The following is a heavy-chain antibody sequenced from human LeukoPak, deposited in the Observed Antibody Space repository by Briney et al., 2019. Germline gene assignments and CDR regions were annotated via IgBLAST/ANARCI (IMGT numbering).Heavy chain of an antibody. CDR2: IWYDGSNK. D-gene: IGHD5-24*01. J-gene: IGHJ4*02. V-gene: IGHV3-33*01. CDR3: AREMATIYFDF. CDR1: GFTFSSYG. Sequence: GRSLRLSCAASGFTFSSYGMHWVRQAPGKGLEWVAAIWYDGSNKYYADSVKGRFTISRDNSKNTLYLQMNSLRAEDTALYYCAREMATIYFDFWGQGTLVTVSS.